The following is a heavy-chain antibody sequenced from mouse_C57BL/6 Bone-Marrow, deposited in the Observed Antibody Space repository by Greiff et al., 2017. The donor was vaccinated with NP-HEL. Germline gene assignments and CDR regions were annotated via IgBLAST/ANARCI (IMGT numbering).Heavy chain of an antibody. Sequence: ESGPGLVKPSQSLSLTCSVTGYSITSGYYWNWIRQFPGNKLEWMGYISYDGSNNYNPSLKNRISITRDTSKNQFFLKLNSVTTEDTATYYCARVLPYYGSSSYYAMDYWGQGTSVTVSS. V-gene: IGHV3-6*01. CDR2: ISYDGSN. J-gene: IGHJ4*01. CDR3: ARVLPYYGSSSYYAMDY. D-gene: IGHD1-1*01. CDR1: GYSITSGYY.